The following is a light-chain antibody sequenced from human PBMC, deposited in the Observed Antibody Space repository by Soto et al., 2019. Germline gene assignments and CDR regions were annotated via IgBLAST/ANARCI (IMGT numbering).Light chain of an antibody. Sequence: QSALTQPRSVSGSPGQSVTISCTGTSSDVGAYNYVSWYQQHPGKAPKLMTYDVSKRPSGVPDRFSGSKSGNTASLTISGLQAEDEADYCCLLSYSGARPVVFGGGTKLTVL. CDR1: SSDVGAYNY. CDR2: DVS. J-gene: IGLJ2*01. CDR3: LLSYSGARPVV. V-gene: IGLV2-11*01.